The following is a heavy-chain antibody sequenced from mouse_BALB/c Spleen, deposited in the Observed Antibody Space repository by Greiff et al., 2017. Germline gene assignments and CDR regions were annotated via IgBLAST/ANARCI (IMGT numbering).Heavy chain of an antibody. J-gene: IGHJ3*01. Sequence: EVKLLESGPGLVKPSQSLSLTCSVTGYSITSGYYWNWIRQFPGNKLEWMGYISYDGSNNYNPSLKNRISITRDTSKNQFFLKLNSVTTEDTATYYCARDQPGSSYVSAWFAYWGQGTLVTVSA. CDR3: ARDQPGSSYVSAWFAY. CDR1: GYSITSGYY. D-gene: IGHD1-1*01. CDR2: ISYDGSN. V-gene: IGHV3-6*02.